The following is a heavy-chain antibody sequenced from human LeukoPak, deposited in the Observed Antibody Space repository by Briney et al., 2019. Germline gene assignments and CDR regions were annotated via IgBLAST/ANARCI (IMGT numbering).Heavy chain of an antibody. CDR1: GYTLTELS. D-gene: IGHD6-13*01. CDR3: ATSNSAAAGPVHYYYGMDV. J-gene: IGHJ6*02. Sequence: GASVKVSCKVSGYTLTELSMHWVRQAPGKGLEWMGGFDPEDGETIYAQKFQGRVTMAEDTSTDTAYMELSSLRSEDTAVYYCATSNSAAAGPVHYYYGMDVWGQGTTVTVSS. V-gene: IGHV1-24*01. CDR2: FDPEDGET.